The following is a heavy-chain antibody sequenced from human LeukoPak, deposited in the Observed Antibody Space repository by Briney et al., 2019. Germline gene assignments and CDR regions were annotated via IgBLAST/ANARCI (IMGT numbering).Heavy chain of an antibody. J-gene: IGHJ3*02. D-gene: IGHD1-20*01. CDR2: INHSGST. Sequence: SETLSLTCAVYGGSFSGSYWSWIRQPPGKGLEWIGEINHSGSTNYNPSLKSRVTISVDTSKNQFSLKLSSVTAADTALYYCAREAYNWNIDVFDIWGQGTMVTVSS. CDR1: GGSFSGSY. V-gene: IGHV4-34*01. CDR3: AREAYNWNIDVFDI.